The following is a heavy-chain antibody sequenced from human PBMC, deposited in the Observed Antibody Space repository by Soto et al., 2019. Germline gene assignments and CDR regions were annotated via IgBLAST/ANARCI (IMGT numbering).Heavy chain of an antibody. CDR3: AGGGSIVVATRRLMDV. Sequence: QVQLQESGPGLLKPSETLSLTCTVSGGSIRSYCWTWIRQPPGEGLEWIGCICNSGSTNHNPSLKRWGTLSGDPPNDQFSLQLSSVTVADTAVYYCAGGGSIVVATRRLMDVWGKGTTVTVSS. V-gene: IGHV4-4*08. D-gene: IGHD3-22*01. J-gene: IGHJ6*03. CDR2: ICNSGST. CDR1: GGSIRSYC.